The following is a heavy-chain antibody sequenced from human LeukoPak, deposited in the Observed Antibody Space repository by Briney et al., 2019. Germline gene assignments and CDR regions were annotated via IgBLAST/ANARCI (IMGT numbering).Heavy chain of an antibody. J-gene: IGHJ2*01. CDR1: GYTLTELS. D-gene: IGHD2-8*02. CDR3: AILRLSTGLWWFFDL. V-gene: IGHV1-2*02. CDR2: INPNSGGT. Sequence: ASVTVSCKVSGYTLTELSMHWVRQAPGQGLEWMGWINPNSGGTNYAQKFQGRVTMTGDTSISTAYMELSRLRFDDTAVYYCAILRLSTGLWWFFDLWGRGTLVTVSS.